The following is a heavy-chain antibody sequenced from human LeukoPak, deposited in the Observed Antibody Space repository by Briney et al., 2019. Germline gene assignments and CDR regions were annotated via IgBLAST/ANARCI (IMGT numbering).Heavy chain of an antibody. CDR2: INHSGST. CDR1: GGSFSGYY. J-gene: IGHJ3*02. D-gene: IGHD3-10*01. V-gene: IGHV4-34*01. CDR3: ASGESGSYFDAFDI. Sequence: SETLSLTCAVYGGSFSGYYWSWIRQPPGKGLEWIGEINHSGSTNYNPSLKSRVTISVDTSKNQFSLKLSSVTAADTAVYYCASGESGSYFDAFDIWGQGTMVTVSS.